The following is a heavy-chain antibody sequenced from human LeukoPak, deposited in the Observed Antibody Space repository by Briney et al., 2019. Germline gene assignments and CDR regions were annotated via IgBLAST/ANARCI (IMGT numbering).Heavy chain of an antibody. CDR3: AKDIYSSSWNHYYYYGMDV. V-gene: IGHV3-9*01. D-gene: IGHD6-13*01. CDR2: ISWNSGSI. CDR1: GFTFDDYA. Sequence: GGSLRLSCAASGFTFDDYAMHWVRQAPGKGLEWVSGISWNSGSIGYADSVKGRFTIPRDNAKNSLYLQMNSLRAEDTALYYCAKDIYSSSWNHYYYYGMDVWGQGTTVTVSS. J-gene: IGHJ6*02.